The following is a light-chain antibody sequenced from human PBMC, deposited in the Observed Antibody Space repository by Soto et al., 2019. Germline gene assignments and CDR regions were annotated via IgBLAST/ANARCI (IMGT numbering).Light chain of an antibody. CDR3: QQSYSTPIS. CDR2: SAS. V-gene: IGKV1-39*01. CDR1: QDINVY. Sequence: DIQMTQSPSSVSASIGDTVTITCRASQDINVYLNWYQQKSGEVPKLLIYSASTLHSGVPSRFTGSGSETDFTLTITSLQPEDFATYYCQQSYSTPISFGQGTRLEIK. J-gene: IGKJ5*01.